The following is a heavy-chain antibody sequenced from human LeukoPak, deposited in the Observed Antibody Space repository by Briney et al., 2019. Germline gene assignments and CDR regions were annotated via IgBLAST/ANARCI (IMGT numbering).Heavy chain of an antibody. V-gene: IGHV3-48*03. D-gene: IGHD3-3*01. J-gene: IGHJ6*04. CDR2: ISSSGSTI. Sequence: GGSLRLSCAASGFTFSSYEMNWVRQAPGKGLEWVSYISSSGSTIYYADSVKGRFAISRDNAKNSLYLQMNSLRAEDTAVYYCAREVRFLDVWGKGTTVTVSS. CDR3: AREVRFLDV. CDR1: GFTFSSYE.